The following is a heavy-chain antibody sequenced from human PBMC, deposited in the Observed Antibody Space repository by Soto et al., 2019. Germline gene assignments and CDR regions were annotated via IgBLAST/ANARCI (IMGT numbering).Heavy chain of an antibody. V-gene: IGHV1-46*01. CDR3: ARDHFRVRYKPAH. CDR2: INPSGGST. D-gene: IGHD1-1*01. CDR1: GYTFTSYY. J-gene: IGHJ4*02. Sequence: GASVKVSCKASGYTFTSYYMHWVRHAPGQGLEWMGIINPSGGSTSYAQKFQGRVTMTRDTSTSTVYMELSSLRSEDTAVYYCARDHFRVRYKPAHWGQGTLVTVSS.